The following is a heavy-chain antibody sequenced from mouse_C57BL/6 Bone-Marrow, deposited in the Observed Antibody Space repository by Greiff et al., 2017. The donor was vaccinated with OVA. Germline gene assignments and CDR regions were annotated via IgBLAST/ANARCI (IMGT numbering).Heavy chain of an antibody. D-gene: IGHD4-1*01. CDR2: IYPGDGDT. J-gene: IGHJ3*01. CDR1: GYAFSSYW. Sequence: QVQLQQSGAELVKPGASVKISCKASGYAFSSYWMNWVKQRPGKGLEWIGKIYPGDGDTNYNGKFKGKATLTADKSSRTAYMQLSSLTAEDSAVYFCDLNWGFAYWGQGTLVTVSA. CDR3: DLNWGFAY. V-gene: IGHV1-80*01.